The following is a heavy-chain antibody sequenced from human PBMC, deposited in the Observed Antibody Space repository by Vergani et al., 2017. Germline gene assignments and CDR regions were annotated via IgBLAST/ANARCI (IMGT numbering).Heavy chain of an antibody. D-gene: IGHD2-2*01. CDR2: INWEGGGT. CDR1: GFRFDDYG. Sequence: EVQLLESGGGVVRPGGSLRLSCAASGFRFDDYGMSWVRQAPGKGLEWVSGINWEGGGTAYADSLKGRFTISRDKAKNSLYLQIYSLTAEDTAFYHCARGDSDGRSSRCYEYYDLWGGGTLVAISS. CDR3: ARGDSDGRSSRCYEYYDL. J-gene: IGHJ2*01. V-gene: IGHV3-20*01.